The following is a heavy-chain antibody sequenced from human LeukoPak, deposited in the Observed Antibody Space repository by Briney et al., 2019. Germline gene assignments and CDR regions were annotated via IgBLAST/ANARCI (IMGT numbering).Heavy chain of an antibody. CDR1: GFTFSDYY. CDR3: XXWYYYDSSGYYRDY. J-gene: IGHJ4*02. Sequence: GGSLRLSCAASGFTFSDYYMSWIRQAPGKGLEWVSYISSSGSTIYYADSVKGRFTISRDNAKNSLYLQMNSLRAEDTAVYYXXXWYYYDSSGYYRDYWGQGTLVTVSS. D-gene: IGHD3-22*01. V-gene: IGHV3-11*01. CDR2: ISSSGSTI.